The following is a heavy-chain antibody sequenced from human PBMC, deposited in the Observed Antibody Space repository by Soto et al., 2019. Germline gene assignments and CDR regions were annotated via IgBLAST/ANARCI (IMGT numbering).Heavy chain of an antibody. CDR1: GGTFSTYA. CDR3: ARDEMVVATGSRTWHYYYGMDV. D-gene: IGHD2-15*01. Sequence: QVQLVQSGAEVKKPGSSVKVSCKSSGGTFSTYAISWVRQAPGQGLEWMGGIIPIFSTANYAQKFQGRVTITADESTTPAYMELISLRSEDTAVYYCARDEMVVATGSRTWHYYYGMDVWGQGTTVTVSS. J-gene: IGHJ6*02. CDR2: IIPIFSTA. V-gene: IGHV1-69*12.